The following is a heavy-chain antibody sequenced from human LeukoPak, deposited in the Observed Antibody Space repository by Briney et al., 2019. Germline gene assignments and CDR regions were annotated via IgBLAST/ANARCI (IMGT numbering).Heavy chain of an antibody. CDR3: TTIARRALYFQH. CDR2: IKSKTDGGTT. D-gene: IGHD1-14*01. J-gene: IGHJ1*01. Sequence: PGGSLRLSCAASGFTFSNAWMSWVRQAPGKGLEWLGRIKSKTDGGTTDYAAPVKGRFTISRDDSENTLYLQMSSLKTEDTAVYYCTTIARRALYFQHWGQGTLVTVSS. V-gene: IGHV3-15*01. CDR1: GFTFSNAW.